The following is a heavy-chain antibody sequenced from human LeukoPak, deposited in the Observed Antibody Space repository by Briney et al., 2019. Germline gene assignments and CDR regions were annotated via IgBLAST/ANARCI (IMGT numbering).Heavy chain of an antibody. J-gene: IGHJ4*02. CDR3: DGIAVAGTHPVT. D-gene: IGHD6-19*01. V-gene: IGHV3-21*01. CDR1: GFTFSSYS. Sequence: GGSLILSCAASGFTFSSYSMNWVRQAPGKGLEWVSSISSSSSYIYYADSVKGRFTISRDNAKNSLYLQMNSLRAEDTAVYYCDGIAVAGTHPVTGGQGTLVTVSS. CDR2: ISSSSSYI.